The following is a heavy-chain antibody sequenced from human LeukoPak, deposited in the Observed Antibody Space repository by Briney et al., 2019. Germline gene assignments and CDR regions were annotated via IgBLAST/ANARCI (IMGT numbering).Heavy chain of an antibody. CDR3: AKVFYGGKNAFDY. CDR1: GFTFSSYE. J-gene: IGHJ4*02. Sequence: GGSLRLSCAASGFTFSSYEMNWVRQAPGKGLEWVSYISSSGSTIYYADSVKGRFTISRDNAKNSLYLQMNSLRAEDTAVYYCAKVFYGGKNAFDYWGQGTLVTVSS. V-gene: IGHV3-48*03. CDR2: ISSSGSTI. D-gene: IGHD4-23*01.